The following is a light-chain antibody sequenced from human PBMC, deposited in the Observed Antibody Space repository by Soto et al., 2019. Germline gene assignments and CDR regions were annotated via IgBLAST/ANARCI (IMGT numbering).Light chain of an antibody. V-gene: IGKV3-11*01. CDR1: QNINTY. CDR2: DAA. J-gene: IGKJ4*01. Sequence: EIVLTQSPATLSLSPGEKATLSCRASQNINTYLGWYQQKPGQATRLLIYDAANRATGVPARFSGSGSGTDFTLTITNREPEDFAVYYCQHRDNWPLTFGAGTKVEI. CDR3: QHRDNWPLT.